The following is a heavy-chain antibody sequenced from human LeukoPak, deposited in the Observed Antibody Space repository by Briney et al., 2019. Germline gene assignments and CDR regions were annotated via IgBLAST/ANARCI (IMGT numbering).Heavy chain of an antibody. Sequence: SETLSLTCNVSGGSINGYYWTWIRQPPGKGLEWIGYMFYNGNTNYSPSLRSRVTISLDTSKSQISMRLTSVTAADTGVYHCARLTREDGVDVWGQGTTVTVSS. J-gene: IGHJ6*02. CDR1: GGSINGYY. V-gene: IGHV4-59*01. CDR3: ARLTREDGVDV. CDR2: MFYNGNT.